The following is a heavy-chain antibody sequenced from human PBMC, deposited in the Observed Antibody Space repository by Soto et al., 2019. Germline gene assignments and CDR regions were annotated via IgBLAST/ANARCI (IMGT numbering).Heavy chain of an antibody. Sequence: GSLRLSCAASGFTFSSYWMSWVRQAPGKGLEWVANIKQDGSEKYYVDSVKGRFTISRDNAKSSLYLQMNSLRAEDTAVYYCARDPRGNYYYYYGMDVWGQGTTVTVSS. CDR3: ARDPRGNYYYYYGMDV. J-gene: IGHJ6*02. D-gene: IGHD3-16*01. V-gene: IGHV3-7*01. CDR2: IKQDGSEK. CDR1: GFTFSSYW.